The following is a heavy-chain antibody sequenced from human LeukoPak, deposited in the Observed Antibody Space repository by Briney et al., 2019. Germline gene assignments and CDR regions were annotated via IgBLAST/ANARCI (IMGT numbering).Heavy chain of an antibody. CDR3: ARDLRGGSGSYYTLSY. V-gene: IGHV1-46*01. Sequence: ASVKVSCKASGYTFTGYYMHWVRQAPGQGLEWMGIINPSGGSTSYAQKFQGRVTMTRDTSTSTVYMELSSLRSEDTAVYYCARDLRGGSGSYYTLSYWGQGTLVTVSS. D-gene: IGHD3-10*01. CDR1: GYTFTGYY. J-gene: IGHJ4*02. CDR2: INPSGGST.